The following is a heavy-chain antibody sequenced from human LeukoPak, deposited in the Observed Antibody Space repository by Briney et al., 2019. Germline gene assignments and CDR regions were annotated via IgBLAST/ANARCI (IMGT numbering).Heavy chain of an antibody. D-gene: IGHD2-8*01. CDR1: GYTFTGYY. V-gene: IGHV1-2*06. CDR3: ARDNCTNGVCYLFDY. J-gene: IGHJ4*02. Sequence: GASVKVSCKASGYTFTGYYMHWVRQAPGQGLECMGRINPNSGGTNYAQKFQGRVTMTRDTSISTAYMELSRLRSDDTAVYYCARDNCTNGVCYLFDYWGQGTLVTVSS. CDR2: INPNSGGT.